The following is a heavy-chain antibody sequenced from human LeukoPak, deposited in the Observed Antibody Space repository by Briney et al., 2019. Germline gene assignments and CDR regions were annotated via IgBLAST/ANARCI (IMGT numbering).Heavy chain of an antibody. CDR2: INSDSSST. J-gene: IGHJ4*02. V-gene: IGHV3-74*01. Sequence: GGSLRLSCAASGFTFISYWMHWVRQVPGKGLVWVSRINSDSSSTTYADFVQGRFTISRDNAKNTLYLQMNSLRTEDTAVYYCVREGVWSDYWGQGTLVTVSS. D-gene: IGHD2-21*01. CDR1: GFTFISYW. CDR3: VREGVWSDY.